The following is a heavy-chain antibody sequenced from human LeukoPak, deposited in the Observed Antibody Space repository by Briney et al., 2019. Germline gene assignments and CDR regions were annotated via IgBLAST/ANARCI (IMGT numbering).Heavy chain of an antibody. V-gene: IGHV4-31*03. CDR1: GGSISSGGYY. Sequence: PSRTLSLTCTVSGGSISSGGYYWSWIRQHPGKGLEWIGYIYYSGSTYYYPSLKSRVTISLDTSKNQFSLKLSSVTAADTAVYYCARVNKRRGYDLDYWGQGTLVTVSS. CDR3: ARVNKRRGYDLDY. D-gene: IGHD5-12*01. J-gene: IGHJ4*02. CDR2: IYYSGST.